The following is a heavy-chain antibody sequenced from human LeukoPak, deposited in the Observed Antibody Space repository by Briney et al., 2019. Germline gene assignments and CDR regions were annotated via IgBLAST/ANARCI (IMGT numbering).Heavy chain of an antibody. Sequence: PGGSLRLSCAASGFTFSSYGMHWVRQAPGKGLEWVAFIRYDGSNKYYADSVKGRFTISRDNSKNTLYLQMNSLRAEDTAVYYCAKDQPYYYDSGGSAPYFDYWGQGTLVTVSS. CDR2: IRYDGSNK. J-gene: IGHJ4*02. CDR3: AKDQPYYYDSGGSAPYFDY. V-gene: IGHV3-30*02. CDR1: GFTFSSYG. D-gene: IGHD3-22*01.